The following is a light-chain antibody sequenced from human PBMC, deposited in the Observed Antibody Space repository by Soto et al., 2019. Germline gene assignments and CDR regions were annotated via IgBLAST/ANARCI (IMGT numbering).Light chain of an antibody. CDR3: MQGTRWPLYT. Sequence: DVVMTQSPLSLPVTLGQPASISCRSSQSLVYSDGKTYLYWFQQRPGQSPRRLIYKVSNRDSGAPDRFSGSGSGTDFTLNISRVEAEYVGVYYCMQGTRWPLYTFGQGTKLEIK. CDR2: KVS. V-gene: IGKV2-30*01. CDR1: QSLVYSDGKTY. J-gene: IGKJ2*01.